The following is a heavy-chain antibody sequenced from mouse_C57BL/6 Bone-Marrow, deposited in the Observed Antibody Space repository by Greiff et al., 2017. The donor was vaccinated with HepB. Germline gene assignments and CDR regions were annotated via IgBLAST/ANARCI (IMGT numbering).Heavy chain of an antibody. CDR3: ARAYYYGSSYVGAMDY. D-gene: IGHD1-1*01. J-gene: IGHJ4*01. CDR1: GYTFTSYG. Sequence: VKLVESGAELARPGASVKLSCKASGYTFTSYGISWVKQRTGQGLEWIGEIYPRSGNTYYNEKFKGKATLTADKSSSTAYMELRSLTSEDSAVYFCARAYYYGSSYVGAMDYWGQGTSVTVSS. CDR2: IYPRSGNT. V-gene: IGHV1-81*01.